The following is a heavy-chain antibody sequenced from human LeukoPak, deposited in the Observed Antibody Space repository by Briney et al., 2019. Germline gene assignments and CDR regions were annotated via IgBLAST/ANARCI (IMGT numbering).Heavy chain of an antibody. J-gene: IGHJ4*02. CDR2: INPNSGGT. CDR1: GYTFTGYY. CDR3: ASQEMATIAYYFDY. Sequence: ASVKVSCKASGYTFTGYYMHWVRQAPGQGLEWMGWINPNSGGTNYAQKFQGRVTMTRDTSISTAYMELSRLRSDDTAVYYCASQEMATIAYYFDYRGQGTLVTVSS. V-gene: IGHV1-2*02. D-gene: IGHD5-24*01.